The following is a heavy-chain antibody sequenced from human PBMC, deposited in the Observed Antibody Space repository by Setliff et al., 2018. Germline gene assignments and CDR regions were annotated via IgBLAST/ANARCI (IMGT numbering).Heavy chain of an antibody. CDR1: GFTFSTYG. D-gene: IGHD2-21*02. J-gene: IGHJ3*02. Sequence: GGSLRLSCAASGFTFSTYGLNWVRQAPGKGLEWISYLNNDGTTIYYADSVRGRFTISRDNARDSLYLQMNSLRAEDTAVYYCAREMCVGGDCGSDAFDIWGQGTMVTVS. CDR2: LNNDGTTI. V-gene: IGHV3-48*04. CDR3: AREMCVGGDCGSDAFDI.